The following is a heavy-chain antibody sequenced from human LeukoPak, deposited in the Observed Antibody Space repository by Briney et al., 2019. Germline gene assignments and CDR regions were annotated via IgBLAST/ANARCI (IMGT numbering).Heavy chain of an antibody. D-gene: IGHD5-18*01. V-gene: IGHV4-39*01. CDR1: GGSISTSTRY. CDR2: MSYSGST. J-gene: IGHJ5*01. CDR3: ARHAGSAYSNWFDS. Sequence: SETLSLTCTVSGGSISTSTRYWGWIRQSPGKGLEWIGGMSYSGSTSYNPSLKSRVTIDVDMSKNQFSLKLTSVTAADTALYYCARHAGSAYSNWFDSCGQGTLVTVSS.